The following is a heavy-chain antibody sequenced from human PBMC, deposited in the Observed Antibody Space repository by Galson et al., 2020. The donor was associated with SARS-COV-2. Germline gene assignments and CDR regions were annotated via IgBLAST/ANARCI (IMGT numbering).Heavy chain of an antibody. CDR3: AREPLDIVATITGLDYFDY. V-gene: IGHV4-39*07. CDR1: GGSISSSSYY. D-gene: IGHD5-12*01. Sequence: SETLSLTCTVSGGSISSSSYYWGWIRQPPGKGLEWIGSIYYSGSTYYNPSLKSRVTISVDTSKNQFSLKLSSVTAADTAVYYCAREPLDIVATITGLDYFDYWGQGTLVTVSS. CDR2: IYYSGST. J-gene: IGHJ4*02.